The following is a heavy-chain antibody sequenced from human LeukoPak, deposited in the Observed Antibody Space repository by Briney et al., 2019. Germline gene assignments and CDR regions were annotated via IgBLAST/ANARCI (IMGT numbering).Heavy chain of an antibody. J-gene: IGHJ5*02. CDR2: TYYRSKRYN. Sequence: SQTLSLSCAISGDSVSSNSAAWNWIRQSPSRGLEWLGRTYYRSKRYNDYAVSVKSRITINPDTSKNQFSLQLNSVTPEDTAVYYCAREDSSSWYVVGWFDPWGQGTLVTVSS. V-gene: IGHV6-1*01. D-gene: IGHD6-13*01. CDR3: AREDSSSWYVVGWFDP. CDR1: GDSVSSNSAA.